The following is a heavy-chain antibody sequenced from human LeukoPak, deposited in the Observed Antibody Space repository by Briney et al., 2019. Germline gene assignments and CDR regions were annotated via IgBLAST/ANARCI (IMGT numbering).Heavy chain of an antibody. CDR1: GGSISSSSYY. CDR2: TFYNGRT. V-gene: IGHV4-39*07. D-gene: IGHD3-22*01. J-gene: IGHJ4*02. Sequence: SETLSLTCTVSGGSISSSSYYWGWIRQPPGKGLEWIGSTFYNGRTYYKPSLKGRVTISVDTSKNQFSLKLSSVTAADTAVYYCARDHYDSSGYPFDYWGQGTLVTVSS. CDR3: ARDHYDSSGYPFDY.